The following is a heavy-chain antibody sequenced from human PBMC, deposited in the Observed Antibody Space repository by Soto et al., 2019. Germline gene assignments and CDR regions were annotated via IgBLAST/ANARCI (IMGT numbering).Heavy chain of an antibody. CDR2: VYYTGST. V-gene: IGHV4-30-4*01. CDR1: GASIRSTDYY. D-gene: IGHD2-21*02. CDR3: VRTAREGAVAPHWFDR. J-gene: IGHJ5*02. Sequence: SETLSLTCTVSGASIRSTDYYWSWIRQAPGKGLEWIGYVYYTGSTYYNPSLMSRLTISVDTSKNQFSLTLTSVTAAETAVYYCVRTAREGAVAPHWFDRWGQGTQVTV.